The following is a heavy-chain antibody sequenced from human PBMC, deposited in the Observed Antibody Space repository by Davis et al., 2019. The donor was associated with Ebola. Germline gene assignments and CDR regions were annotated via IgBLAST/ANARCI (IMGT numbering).Heavy chain of an antibody. CDR1: GYSFTNYW. CDR3: ARPGGTTPL. V-gene: IGHV5-51*01. CDR2: IHPGDSDT. J-gene: IGHJ4*02. D-gene: IGHD1-7*01. Sequence: GGSLRLSCKGSGYSFTNYWLGWVRQMPRKGLKWMGIIHPGDSDTRYSPSFQGQVTISADKSISTAYLQWSSLKASDTAMYYCARPGGTTPLWGQGTLVTVSS.